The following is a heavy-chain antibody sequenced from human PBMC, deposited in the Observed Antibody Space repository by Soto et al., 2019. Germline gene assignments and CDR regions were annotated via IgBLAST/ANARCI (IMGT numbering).Heavy chain of an antibody. CDR2: IKEDGSEE. V-gene: IGHV3-7*01. D-gene: IGHD3-22*01. Sequence: PGGSLRLSCAASGFTFINYSMPWVRQAPGKGLEWVANIKEDGSEEDYVDSVKGRFTISRDNARNSLYLQMSSPRAEDAAMYYCDRIQPSGYDYFDYWGLGTLVTVSS. J-gene: IGHJ4*02. CDR3: DRIQPSGYDYFDY. CDR1: GFTFINYS.